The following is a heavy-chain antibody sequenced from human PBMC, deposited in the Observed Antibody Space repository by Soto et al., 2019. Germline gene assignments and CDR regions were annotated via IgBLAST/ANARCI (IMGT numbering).Heavy chain of an antibody. CDR3: GRGSYGSGVDL. CDR1: GGSISSSSHY. V-gene: IGHV4-39*01. Sequence: QLQVQESGPGLVKPSETLSLTCTVSGGSISSSSHYWGWIRQTPGKGLEWIGNIYYGGRTFYNASIKSRVTISVDTSKNQLGLKVTSVTAADSAVYYCGRGSYGSGVDLWGQGTLVTVSS. D-gene: IGHD3-10*01. J-gene: IGHJ5*02. CDR2: IYYGGRT.